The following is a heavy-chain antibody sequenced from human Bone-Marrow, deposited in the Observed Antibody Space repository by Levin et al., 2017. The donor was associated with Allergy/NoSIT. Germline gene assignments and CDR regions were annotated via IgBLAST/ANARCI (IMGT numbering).Heavy chain of an antibody. Sequence: PSQTLSLPCSVSGGSISSFYWTWMRQSPGGGLEWIGYIFYVGGTSYNPSLQSRVAISIDKSKKQFSLKLSSVTAADTAMYYCALLRRDEAYWGQGSLVTVSS. CDR1: GGSISSFY. V-gene: IGHV4-59*01. J-gene: IGHJ4*02. CDR2: IFYVGGT. CDR3: ALLRRDEAY. D-gene: IGHD5-24*01.